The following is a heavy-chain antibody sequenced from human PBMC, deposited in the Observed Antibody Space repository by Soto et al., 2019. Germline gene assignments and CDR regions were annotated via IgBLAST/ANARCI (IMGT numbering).Heavy chain of an antibody. D-gene: IGHD6-6*01. CDR3: AKPVRSSPGAVGPSGWFDP. Sequence: GGSLRLSCAASGFTFSSYAMSWVRQAPGKGLEWVSAISGSGGSTYYADSVKGRFTISRDNSKNTLYLQMNSLRAEDTAVYYCAKPVRSSPGAVGPSGWFDPWGQGTLVTVSS. CDR2: ISGSGGST. CDR1: GFTFSSYA. J-gene: IGHJ5*02. V-gene: IGHV3-23*01.